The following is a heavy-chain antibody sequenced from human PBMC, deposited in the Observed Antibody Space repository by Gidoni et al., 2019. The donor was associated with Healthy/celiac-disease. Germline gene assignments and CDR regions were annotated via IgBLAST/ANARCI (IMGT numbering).Heavy chain of an antibody. D-gene: IGHD3-16*01. V-gene: IGHV4-61*02. Sequence: QVQLQESGPGLVKPSQTLYLTCTVSGGSISSGSYYWSWIRQPAGKGLEWIGRIYTSGSTNYHPSLKSRVTISVDTSKNQFSLKLSSVTAADTAVYYCARAWDFGPSEEYFQHWGQGPLVTVSS. CDR3: ARAWDFGPSEEYFQH. J-gene: IGHJ1*01. CDR2: IYTSGST. CDR1: GGSISSGSYY.